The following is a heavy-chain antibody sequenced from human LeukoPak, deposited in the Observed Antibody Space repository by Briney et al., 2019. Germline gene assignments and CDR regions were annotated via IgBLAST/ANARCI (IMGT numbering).Heavy chain of an antibody. V-gene: IGHV1-2*02. D-gene: IGHD3-10*01. CDR2: INPNSGGT. CDR3: ARAIDYSSGSYLLDY. Sequence: ASVTVSCKASGYXFTAYYMNWVRQAPGQGLEWMGGINPNSGGTNYPQKFQGRVTMTRDTSISTAYMELSRLSSDDTAVYYCARAIDYSSGSYLLDYWGQGTLVTVSS. CDR1: GYXFTAYY. J-gene: IGHJ4*02.